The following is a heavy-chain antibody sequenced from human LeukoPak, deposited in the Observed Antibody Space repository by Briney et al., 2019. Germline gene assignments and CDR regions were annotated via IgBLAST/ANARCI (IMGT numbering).Heavy chain of an antibody. CDR1: GFTFDDYA. CDR2: ISWNSGSI. D-gene: IGHD2-15*01. Sequence: PGRSLRLSCAASGFTFDDYAMHWVRQAPGKGLEWVSGISWNSGSIGYADSVKGRFTISRDNAKNSLYLQMNSLRAEDKALYYCAKDIGFCSGGSCVFFDYWGQGTLVTVST. J-gene: IGHJ4*02. V-gene: IGHV3-9*01. CDR3: AKDIGFCSGGSCVFFDY.